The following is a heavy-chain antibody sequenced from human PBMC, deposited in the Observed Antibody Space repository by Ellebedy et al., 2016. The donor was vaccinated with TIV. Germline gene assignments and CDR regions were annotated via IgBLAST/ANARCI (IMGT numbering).Heavy chain of an antibody. CDR2: ISGSGLST. CDR1: GFTFSKHA. V-gene: IGHV3-23*01. Sequence: GGSLRLXXRASGFTFSKHAMSWVRQAPGKGLEWVSAISGSGLSTYYADSVKGRFTISRDNSKSTLSLQMNSLRAEDTAVYYCAKDKVIAAGPITYYGMDVWGQGTTVIVSS. J-gene: IGHJ6*02. CDR3: AKDKVIAAGPITYYGMDV. D-gene: IGHD6-6*01.